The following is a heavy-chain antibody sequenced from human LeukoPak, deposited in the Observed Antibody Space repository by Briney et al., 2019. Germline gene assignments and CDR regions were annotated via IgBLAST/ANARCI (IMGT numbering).Heavy chain of an antibody. CDR2: IYYSGST. Sequence: PSETLSLTCTVSGGSISSYYWSWIRQPPGKGLEWIGYIYYSGSTNYNPSLKGRVTISVDTSKNQFSLKLSSVTAADTAVYYCARLRQQRVFDYWGQGTLVTVSS. V-gene: IGHV4-59*08. J-gene: IGHJ4*02. D-gene: IGHD6-13*01. CDR3: ARLRQQRVFDY. CDR1: GGSISSYY.